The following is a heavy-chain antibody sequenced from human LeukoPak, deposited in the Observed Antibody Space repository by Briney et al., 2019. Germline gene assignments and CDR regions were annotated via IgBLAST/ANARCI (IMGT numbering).Heavy chain of an antibody. CDR3: ARAGSWYFLNNWFDP. D-gene: IGHD6-13*01. J-gene: IGHJ5*02. Sequence: PGRSLRLSCAASGFTFSSYAMHWVRQAPGKGLEWVAVISYDGSNKYYADSVKGRFTISRDNSKNTLYLQMNSLRAEDTAVYYCARAGSWYFLNNWFDPWGQGTLVTVSS. CDR1: GFTFSSYA. CDR2: ISYDGSNK. V-gene: IGHV3-30-3*01.